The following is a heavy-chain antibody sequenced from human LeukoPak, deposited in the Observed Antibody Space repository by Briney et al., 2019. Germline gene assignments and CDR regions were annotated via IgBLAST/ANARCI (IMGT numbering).Heavy chain of an antibody. J-gene: IGHJ4*02. CDR3: ARAQYFDWVSSLDY. CDR1: GYTFTSYY. V-gene: IGHV1-46*01. CDR2: IDPSGGST. D-gene: IGHD3-9*01. Sequence: ASVKVSCKASGYTFTSYYIRWVRQAPGQGLEWMGIIDPSGGSTNYAQKFQGRVTVTRDTSTSTVNMELRSLTSEDTAVYHCARAQYFDWVSSLDYWGQGTLVTVSS.